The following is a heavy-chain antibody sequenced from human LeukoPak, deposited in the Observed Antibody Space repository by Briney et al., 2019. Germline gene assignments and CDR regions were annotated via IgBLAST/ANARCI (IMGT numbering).Heavy chain of an antibody. CDR2: ISGSGGST. D-gene: IGHD2-2*01. Sequence: GGSLRLSCAASGFTFSSYAMSWVRQAPGKGLEWVSAISGSGGSTYYADSVKGRFTISRDNSKNTLYLQMNRLRAEDTAVYYCAKDRRYCSSTSCYGTYFDYWGQGTLVTVSS. J-gene: IGHJ4*02. CDR1: GFTFSSYA. CDR3: AKDRRYCSSTSCYGTYFDY. V-gene: IGHV3-23*01.